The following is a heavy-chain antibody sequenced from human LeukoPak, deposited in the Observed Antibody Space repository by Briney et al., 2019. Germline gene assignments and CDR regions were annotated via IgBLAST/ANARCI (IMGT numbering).Heavy chain of an antibody. J-gene: IGHJ5*02. CDR3: ARERDGYNSHWFDP. D-gene: IGHD5-24*01. CDR2: ISYDGSNK. V-gene: IGHV3-30*04. Sequence: QSGGSLRLSCAASGFTFSSYAMHWVRQAPGKGLEWVAVISYDGSNKHYADSVKGRFTISRDNSKNTLYLQMNSLRAEDTAVYYCARERDGYNSHWFDPWGQGTLVTVSS. CDR1: GFTFSSYA.